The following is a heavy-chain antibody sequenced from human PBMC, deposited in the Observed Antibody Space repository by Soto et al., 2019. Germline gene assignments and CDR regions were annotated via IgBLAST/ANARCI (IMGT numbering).Heavy chain of an antibody. CDR2: LSFDGKVK. CDR3: ARDPLRGSPDYFDH. D-gene: IGHD1-1*01. CDR1: GFTLRTYP. V-gene: IGHV3-30*04. Sequence: QVRLVESGGGVVQPGGSLRLSFAASGFTLRTYPMHWLRQTPGKGLEWLTVLSFDGKVKHYADSVGGRFTISRDISENTLYLQMNSLRGEDTAVYYCARDPLRGSPDYFDHWGQGTLVTVSS. J-gene: IGHJ4*02.